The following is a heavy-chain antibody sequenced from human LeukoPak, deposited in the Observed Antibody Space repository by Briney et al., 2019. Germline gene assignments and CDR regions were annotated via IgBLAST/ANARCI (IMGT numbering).Heavy chain of an antibody. CDR3: ARGYGYSDYDATETVIPFDY. CDR2: INHSGNT. V-gene: IGHV4-34*01. J-gene: IGHJ4*02. D-gene: IGHD5-12*01. CDR1: GFTFSSYA. Sequence: PGGSLRLSCAASGFTFSSYAMSWVRQAPGKGLEWIGEINHSGNTNCNPSLKSRLTMSVDTSKNQFSLKLTSLTAADTAVYYCARGYGYSDYDATETVIPFDYWGQGTLVTVSS.